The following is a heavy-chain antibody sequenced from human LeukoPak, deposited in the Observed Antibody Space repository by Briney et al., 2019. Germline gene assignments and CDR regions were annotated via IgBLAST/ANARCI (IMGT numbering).Heavy chain of an antibody. CDR3: AKERTGGWPFDY. V-gene: IGHV3-48*03. CDR2: ISSSGSTI. Sequence: GGSLRLSCAASGFTFSSYEMNWVRQAPGKGLEWVSYISSSGSTIYYADSVKGRFTISRDNAKNSLYLQMNSLRAEDTAVYYCAKERTGGWPFDYWGQGTLVTVSS. J-gene: IGHJ4*02. CDR1: GFTFSSYE. D-gene: IGHD6-19*01.